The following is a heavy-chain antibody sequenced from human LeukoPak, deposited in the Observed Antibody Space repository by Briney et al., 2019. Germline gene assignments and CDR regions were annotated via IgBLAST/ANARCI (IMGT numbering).Heavy chain of an antibody. J-gene: IGHJ4*02. CDR2: ISSSGSTI. D-gene: IGHD6-6*01. Sequence: PGGSLRLSCAASGFTFSDYYMSWIRQAPGKGLEWVSYISSSGSTISYADSVKGRFTISRDNAKNSLYLQMNSLRAEDMALYYCAKSFFSYSSSSVVDYWGQGTLVTVSS. CDR1: GFTFSDYY. CDR3: AKSFFSYSSSSVVDY. V-gene: IGHV3-11*01.